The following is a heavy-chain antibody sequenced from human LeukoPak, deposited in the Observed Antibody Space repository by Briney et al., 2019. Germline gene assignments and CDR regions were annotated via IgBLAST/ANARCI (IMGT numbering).Heavy chain of an antibody. V-gene: IGHV4-39*01. CDR2: IFYSGST. CDR1: GGSISSSSFY. D-gene: IGHD6-19*01. CDR3: ARQGYISGQGFRNNWFDP. Sequence: TSETLSLTCTVSGGSISSSSFYWGWIRQPPGKGLEWIGTIFYSGSTYYNPSLRSRVTMSVDTSKNQFSLRLSSVTAADTAVYYCARQGYISGQGFRNNWFDPWGQGSLATVSS. J-gene: IGHJ5*02.